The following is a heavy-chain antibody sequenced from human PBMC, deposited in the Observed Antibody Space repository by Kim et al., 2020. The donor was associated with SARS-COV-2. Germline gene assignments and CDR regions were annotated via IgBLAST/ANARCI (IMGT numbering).Heavy chain of an antibody. J-gene: IGHJ4*01. CDR3: ARGSYYDILTGATYFDY. CDR1: GFTFSSYA. D-gene: IGHD3-9*01. CDR2: ISYDGSNK. Sequence: GGSLRLSCAASGFTFSSYAMHWVRQAPGKGLEWVAVISYDGSNKYYADSVKGRFTISRDNSKNTLYLQMNSLRVEDTAVYYCARGSYYDILTGATYFDY. V-gene: IGHV3-30-3*01.